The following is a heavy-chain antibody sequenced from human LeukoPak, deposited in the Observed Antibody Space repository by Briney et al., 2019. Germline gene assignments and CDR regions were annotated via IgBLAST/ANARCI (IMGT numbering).Heavy chain of an antibody. Sequence: GSLRLSCAASGFTFSSYSMNWVRQAPGKGLEWVSDISSSSSTIYYADSVKGRFTISRDNAKNSLYLQMNSLRAEDTAVYYCARARDGYSYGYDAFDIWGQGTMVTVSS. CDR1: GFTFSSYS. CDR2: ISSSSSTI. J-gene: IGHJ3*02. CDR3: ARARDGYSYGYDAFDI. V-gene: IGHV3-48*01. D-gene: IGHD5-18*01.